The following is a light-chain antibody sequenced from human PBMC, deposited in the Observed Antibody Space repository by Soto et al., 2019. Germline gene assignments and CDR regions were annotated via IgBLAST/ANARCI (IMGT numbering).Light chain of an antibody. V-gene: IGKV3-20*01. CDR2: ATS. J-gene: IGKJ2*03. CDR1: QSVSSNY. Sequence: EIVLTQSPGTLSLSPGERVTLSCRASQSVSSNYLAWYQQKPGQAPRLLIYATSSRATGIPDRFSGSGSGTDFTLTINRLEPEVFAVYYCQQYGNSPRYSFGQGTRLEIK. CDR3: QQYGNSPRYS.